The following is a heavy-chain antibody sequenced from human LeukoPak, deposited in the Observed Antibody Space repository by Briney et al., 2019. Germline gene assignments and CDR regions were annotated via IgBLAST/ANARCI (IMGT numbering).Heavy chain of an antibody. V-gene: IGHV3-73*01. D-gene: IGHD3-22*01. J-gene: IGHJ4*02. CDR2: IRSKANSYAT. CDR1: GFTFGGSA. Sequence: GGSLRLSCAASGFTFGGSAMHWVRQASGKGLEWVGRIRSKANSYATAYAASVKGRFTISRDDSKNTAYLQMNSLKTEDTAVYYCNSFFYDSSGYALDYWGQGTLVTVSS. CDR3: NSFFYDSSGYALDY.